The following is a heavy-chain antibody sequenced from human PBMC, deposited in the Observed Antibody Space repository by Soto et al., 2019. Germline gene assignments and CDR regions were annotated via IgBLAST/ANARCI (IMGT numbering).Heavy chain of an antibody. CDR2: MNPNSGNT. CDR3: ARWDYGYYARFDY. Sequence: QVQLVQSGAEVKKSGASVKVSCKASGYTFTSHNINWVRQATGQGLEWMGGMNPNSGNTGYAQKFQGRVTMTRNTSRSTAYMELSSLRSEDTAVYYCARWDYGYYARFDYWGQGTLVTVSS. CDR1: GYTFTSHN. J-gene: IGHJ4*02. V-gene: IGHV1-8*01. D-gene: IGHD4-17*01.